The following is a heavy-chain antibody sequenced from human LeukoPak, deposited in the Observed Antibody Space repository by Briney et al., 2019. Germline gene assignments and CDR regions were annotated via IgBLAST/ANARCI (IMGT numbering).Heavy chain of an antibody. CDR2: ISGSGDYT. V-gene: IGHV3-23*01. J-gene: IGHJ4*02. CDR1: GFTFNIYA. D-gene: IGHD3-22*01. Sequence: GGSLRLSCAVSGFTFNIYAMSWVRQAPGKGLEWISGISGSGDYTYQADSVKGRFTISRENSKNTLCLQMNSLRAEDTAVYYCAKGGSGYYVFDYWGQGTLVTVSS. CDR3: AKGGSGYYVFDY.